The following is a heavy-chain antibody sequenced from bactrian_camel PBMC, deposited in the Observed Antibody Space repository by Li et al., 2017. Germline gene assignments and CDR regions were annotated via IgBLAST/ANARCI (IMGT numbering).Heavy chain of an antibody. J-gene: IGHJ4*01. D-gene: IGHD1*01. CDR2: INSGGGTT. CDR3: AADEVRDGLGPPY. Sequence: QLVESGEGLVQPGGSLRLSCAASGFTFSSYWMYWVRQAPGRGLVWVSAINSGGGTTYYADSVKGRFTISRDNAKNTVYLQMNSLKPEDTAVYYCAADEVRDGLGPPYWGQG. CDR1: GFTFSSYW. V-gene: IGHV3S25*01.